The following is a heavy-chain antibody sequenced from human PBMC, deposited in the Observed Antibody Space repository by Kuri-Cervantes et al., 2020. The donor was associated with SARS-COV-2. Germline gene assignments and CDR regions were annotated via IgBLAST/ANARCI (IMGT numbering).Heavy chain of an antibody. CDR3: VFGSIGQLGNFDY. CDR1: GYTFTGYY. CDR2: INPSGGST. D-gene: IGHD6-13*01. Sequence: ASVNVSCKASGYTFTGYYMHWVRQAPGQGLEWMGIINPSGGSTSYAQKFQGRVTMTRDTSTSTVYMELSSLRSEDTAVYYCVFGSIGQLGNFDYWGQGTLVTVSS. V-gene: IGHV1-46*01. J-gene: IGHJ4*02.